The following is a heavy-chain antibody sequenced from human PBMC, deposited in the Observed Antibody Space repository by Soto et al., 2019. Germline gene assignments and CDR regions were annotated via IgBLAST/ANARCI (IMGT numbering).Heavy chain of an antibody. D-gene: IGHD3-3*01. V-gene: IGHV4-34*01. Sequence: LSLTCAVYGGSFSGYYWSWIRQPPGKGLEWIGEINHSGSTNYNPSLKSRVTISVDTSKNQFSLKLSSVTAADTAVYYCARETITIFGVVGDLYYYYGMDVWGQGTTVTVSS. CDR2: INHSGST. CDR3: ARETITIFGVVGDLYYYYGMDV. CDR1: GGSFSGYY. J-gene: IGHJ6*02.